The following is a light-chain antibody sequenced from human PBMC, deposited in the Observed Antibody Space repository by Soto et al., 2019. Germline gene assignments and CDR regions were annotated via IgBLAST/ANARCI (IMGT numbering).Light chain of an antibody. V-gene: IGKV1-5*03. CDR2: KAS. CDR1: QGISSW. CDR3: QQHTT. J-gene: IGKJ1*01. Sequence: DIQMTQSPSTLSASVGDRVTITCRGSQGISSWLAWYQLKPGKAPRLLIYKASSLTSGVPSRFSGGGSGTEFTLTISRLQPEDVSTYHCQQHTTFGQGTRVEI.